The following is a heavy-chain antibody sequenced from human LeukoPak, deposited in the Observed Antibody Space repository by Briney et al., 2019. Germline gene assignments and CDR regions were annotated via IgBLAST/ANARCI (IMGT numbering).Heavy chain of an antibody. CDR2: IIPIFGIA. Sequence: SVKVSCKASGGTFSSYAISWVRQAPGQGLEWVGGIIPIFGIANYAQEFQGRVTITADESTSTAYTELSSLRSEDTAVYYCARLFTMVRGVIPYYIDYWGQGTLVTVSS. J-gene: IGHJ4*02. V-gene: IGHV1-69*13. CDR1: GGTFSSYA. CDR3: ARLFTMVRGVIPYYIDY. D-gene: IGHD3-10*01.